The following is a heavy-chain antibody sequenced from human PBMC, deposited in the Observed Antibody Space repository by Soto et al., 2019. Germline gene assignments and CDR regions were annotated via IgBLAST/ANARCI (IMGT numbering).Heavy chain of an antibody. Sequence: SETLSLTCTVSGGSISSSSYYWGWIRQPPGKGLEWIGYIYYSGSTYYNPSLKSRVTISVDTSKNQFSLKLSSVTAADTAVYYCAREFQYCISTSCYLDAFDIWGQGTMVTVSS. CDR2: IYYSGST. CDR1: GGSISSSSYY. CDR3: AREFQYCISTSCYLDAFDI. V-gene: IGHV4-30-4*08. D-gene: IGHD2-2*01. J-gene: IGHJ3*02.